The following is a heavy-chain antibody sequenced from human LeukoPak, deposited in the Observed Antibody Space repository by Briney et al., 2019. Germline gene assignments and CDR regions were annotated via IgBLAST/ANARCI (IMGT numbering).Heavy chain of an antibody. Sequence: GGSLRLSCAASGFTFSSYAMSWVRQAPGKGLEWVSAISGSGGSTYYADSVKGRFTISRDNSKNTLYLQMNSLRAEDTAVYYCAKTPTSIAAAGTYLDYWGQGTLVTVSS. CDR2: ISGSGGST. J-gene: IGHJ4*02. CDR1: GFTFSSYA. CDR3: AKTPTSIAAAGTYLDY. V-gene: IGHV3-23*01. D-gene: IGHD6-13*01.